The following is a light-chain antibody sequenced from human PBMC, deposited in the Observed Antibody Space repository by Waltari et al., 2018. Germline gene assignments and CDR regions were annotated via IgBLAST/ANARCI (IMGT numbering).Light chain of an antibody. J-gene: IGKJ1*01. CDR3: QKYGTLPAT. Sequence: EIFLTQTPGTLYLPPAEGATHSCRASQSIIRFLAWYQQKPGHAPRLLIYDASTRATGIPDRFSGSGSGTDFSLTISRLEPEDFAVYYCQKYGTLPATFGQGTKVEIK. CDR1: QSIIRF. V-gene: IGKV3-20*01. CDR2: DAS.